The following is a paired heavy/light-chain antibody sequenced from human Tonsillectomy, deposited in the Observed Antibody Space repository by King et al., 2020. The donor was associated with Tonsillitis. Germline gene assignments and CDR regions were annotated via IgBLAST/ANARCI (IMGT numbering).Heavy chain of an antibody. Sequence: EVQLVESGGGLVKPGGSLRLSCAASGFTFSSYSMNWVRQAPGKGLEWVSSISSSSRYIYYADSVKGRFTISRDNAKNSLFLQMNSLRAEDTAVYYCARPRTTSRPGYYYYGMDVWGQGTTVTVSS. CDR3: ARPRTTSRPGYYYYGMDV. V-gene: IGHV3-21*01. CDR1: GFTFSSYS. J-gene: IGHJ6*02. CDR2: ISSSSRYI. D-gene: IGHD1-1*01.
Light chain of an antibody. CDR3: QQSYSPPYT. CDR1: QSISTY. V-gene: IGKV1-39*01. CDR2: AAS. J-gene: IGKJ2*01. Sequence: DIQMTQSPSSLSASVGDRVTITCRASQSISTYLNWYQQKPGKAPKLLIYAASSLQSGVPSGFSGSGSGTDFNITISSLQPEDFATYYCQQSYSPPYTFGQGTKVEMK.